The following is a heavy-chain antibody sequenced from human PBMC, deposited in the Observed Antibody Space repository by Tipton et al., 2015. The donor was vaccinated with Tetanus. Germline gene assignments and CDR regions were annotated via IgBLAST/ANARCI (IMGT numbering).Heavy chain of an antibody. CDR3: ARESRGGIAAADDY. CDR2: IYYSGST. CDR1: GGSISSYY. Sequence: TLSLTCTVSGGSISSYYWSWIRQPPGKGLEWIGYIYYSGSTNYNPSLKSRVTISVDTSKNQFSPKLSSVTAADTAVYYCARESRGGIAAADDYWGQGTLVTVSS. V-gene: IGHV4-59*01. D-gene: IGHD6-13*01. J-gene: IGHJ4*02.